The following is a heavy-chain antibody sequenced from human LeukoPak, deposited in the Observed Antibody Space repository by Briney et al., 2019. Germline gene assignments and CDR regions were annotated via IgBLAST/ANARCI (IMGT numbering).Heavy chain of an antibody. CDR2: ISYDGSNK. CDR3: AKAFWSGYFFDY. D-gene: IGHD3-3*01. Sequence: GGSLRLSCAASGFTFSSYAMPWVRQAPGKGLEWVAVISYDGSNKYYADSVKGRFTISRDNSKNTLYLQMNSLRAEDTAIYYCAKAFWSGYFFDYWGQGTLVTVSS. J-gene: IGHJ4*02. CDR1: GFTFSSYA. V-gene: IGHV3-30-3*01.